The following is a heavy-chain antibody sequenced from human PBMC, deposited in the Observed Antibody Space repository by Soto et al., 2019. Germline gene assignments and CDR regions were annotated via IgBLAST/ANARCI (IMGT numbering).Heavy chain of an antibody. Sequence: GDSLKISCKGSGYTFSNWWIAWVRQMPGKGLEYMGIIYPSDSQTRYSPSFQGQVTVSADKSINTAYLQWSSLKASGTAIYYCARHGFYGDFSSNYFDPWGQGTLVTVSS. CDR3: ARHGFYGDFSSNYFDP. D-gene: IGHD4-17*01. J-gene: IGHJ5*02. CDR1: GYTFSNWW. CDR2: IYPSDSQT. V-gene: IGHV5-51*01.